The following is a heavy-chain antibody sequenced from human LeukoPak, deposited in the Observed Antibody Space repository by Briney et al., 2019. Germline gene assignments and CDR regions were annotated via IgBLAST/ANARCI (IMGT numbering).Heavy chain of an antibody. CDR3: ARDIAAAGTDYYYYMDV. V-gene: IGHV7-4-1*02. D-gene: IGHD6-13*01. CDR2: INTNTGNP. Sequence: ASVKVSCKASGYTFTSYAMNWARQAPGQGLEWMGWINTNTGNPTYAQGFTGRFVFSLDTSVSTAYLQISSLKAEDTAVYYCARDIAAAGTDYYYYMDVWGKGTTVTVSS. J-gene: IGHJ6*03. CDR1: GYTFTSYA.